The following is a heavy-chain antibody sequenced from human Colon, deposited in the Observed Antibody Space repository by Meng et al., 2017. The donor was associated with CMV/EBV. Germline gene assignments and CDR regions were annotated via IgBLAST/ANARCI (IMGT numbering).Heavy chain of an antibody. CDR1: GFTFSGFE. CDR3: ARDPFIKAFDI. Sequence: GGSLRLSCVASGFTFSGFEMNWVRQAPGKGLEWLAYISGSGTVIRHSDSVKGRFTISRDNAQRSLYLHMNSLRVEDTAVYYCARDPFIKAFDIWGQGTMVTVSS. J-gene: IGHJ3*02. V-gene: IGHV3-48*03. CDR2: ISGSGTVI.